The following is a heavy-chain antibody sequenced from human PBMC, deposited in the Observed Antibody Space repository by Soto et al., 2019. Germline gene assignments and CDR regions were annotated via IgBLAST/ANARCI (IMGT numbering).Heavy chain of an antibody. CDR1: GFIFSNAA. J-gene: IGHJ4*02. D-gene: IGHD3-10*01. V-gene: IGHV3-64*07. CDR2: ITRDGDKT. CDR3: VICSEGWFGEFWH. Sequence: QLVESGGGLVQPGGSLRLSCAASGFIFSNAAMHWVRQPPGEGLEYVSSITRDGDKTQYADSVRARFTISRDNSKNTLYLQMDSLRVEDTAVYFCVICSEGWFGEFWHWGQGTLVTVSS.